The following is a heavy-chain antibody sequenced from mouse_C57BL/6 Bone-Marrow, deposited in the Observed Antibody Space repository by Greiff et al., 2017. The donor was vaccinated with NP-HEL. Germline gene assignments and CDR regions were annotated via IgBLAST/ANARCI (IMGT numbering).Heavy chain of an antibody. CDR2: ISSGGSYT. CDR3: ARPYYYGSSYAMDY. D-gene: IGHD1-1*01. CDR1: GFTFSSYG. Sequence: EVQLVESGGDLLKPGGSLKLSCAASGFTFSSYGMSWVRQTPDKRLEWVATISSGGSYTYYPDSVKGRFTISRDNAKNTLYLQMSSLKAEDTAMYYCARPYYYGSSYAMDYWGQGTSVTVSS. V-gene: IGHV5-6*01. J-gene: IGHJ4*01.